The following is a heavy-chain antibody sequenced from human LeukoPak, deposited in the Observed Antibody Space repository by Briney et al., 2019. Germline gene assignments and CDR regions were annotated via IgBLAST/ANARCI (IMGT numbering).Heavy chain of an antibody. CDR1: GYTFTDYY. D-gene: IGHD5-24*01. CDR3: ANDVEMATTDAFDI. Sequence: ASVKVSCKASGYTFTDYYLHWVRQAPGQGLEWMGWINPNSGGTNYAQKFQGRVTMTRDTSISTAYMELSRLRSDDTAVCYCANDVEMATTDAFDIWGQGTMVTVSS. V-gene: IGHV1-2*02. CDR2: INPNSGGT. J-gene: IGHJ3*02.